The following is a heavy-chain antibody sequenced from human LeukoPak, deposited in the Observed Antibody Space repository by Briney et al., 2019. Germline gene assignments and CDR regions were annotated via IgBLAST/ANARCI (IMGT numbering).Heavy chain of an antibody. CDR1: GGSISSGDYY. J-gene: IGHJ3*02. D-gene: IGHD3/OR15-3a*01. CDR3: ARYGLVKRAFDI. Sequence: SETLSLTCTVSGGSISSGDYYWSWIRQPPGKGLEWIGYIYYSGSTYYNPSLKSRVTISVDTSKNQFSLKLSSVTVADTAVYYCARYGLVKRAFDIWGQGTMVTVSS. V-gene: IGHV4-30-4*08. CDR2: IYYSGST.